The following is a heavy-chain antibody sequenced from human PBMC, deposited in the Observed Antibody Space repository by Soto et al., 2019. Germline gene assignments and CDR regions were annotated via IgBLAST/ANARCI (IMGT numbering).Heavy chain of an antibody. J-gene: IGHJ4*02. CDR2: IYYSGST. CDR1: GDSINNGGHY. V-gene: IGHV4-31*03. CDR3: ARYGGRGEGYNADDY. D-gene: IGHD3-10*01. Sequence: QVHLQESGPRLVKPSQTLSLTCNVSGDSINNGGHYWSWIRQHPGKGLEWIGYIYYSGSTYYNPSLKSRLSISVDTSKNQFSLRLNSVTAADTAVYHCARYGGRGEGYNADDYWGQGMLVTVSS.